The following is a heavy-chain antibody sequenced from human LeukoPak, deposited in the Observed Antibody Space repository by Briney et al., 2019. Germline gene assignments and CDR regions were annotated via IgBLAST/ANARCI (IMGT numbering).Heavy chain of an antibody. Sequence: GGSLRLSCEGSAFIFSGHWMNWVRQTPGKGLEWVASIKEDGSERQYVDSVKGRFSISRDNTKGSLFLQLNSLRAEDTAVYYCARCTSCYSYYYYYGMDVWGQGTTVTVSS. CDR2: IKEDGSER. D-gene: IGHD2-2*01. V-gene: IGHV3-7*03. CDR1: AFIFSGHW. J-gene: IGHJ6*02. CDR3: ARCTSCYSYYYYYGMDV.